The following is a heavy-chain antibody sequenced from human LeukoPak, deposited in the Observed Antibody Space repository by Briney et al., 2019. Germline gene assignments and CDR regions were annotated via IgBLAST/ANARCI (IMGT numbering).Heavy chain of an antibody. CDR3: ARHGHCTNGVCYSNYYYYVDA. J-gene: IGHJ6*03. Sequence: GESLKISCKGSGYSFTSYWIGWVRQMPGKGLEWMGIIYPDDSDIRYSPSFEGQVIISVDKSISTAYLQWSSLKASDTATYYCARHGHCTNGVCYSNYYYYVDAWGKGTTVTVSS. CDR2: IYPDDSDI. D-gene: IGHD2-8*01. V-gene: IGHV5-51*01. CDR1: GYSFTSYW.